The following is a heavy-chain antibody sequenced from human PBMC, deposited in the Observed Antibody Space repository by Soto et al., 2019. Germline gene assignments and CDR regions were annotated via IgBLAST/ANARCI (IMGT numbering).Heavy chain of an antibody. V-gene: IGHV3-23*01. J-gene: IGHJ1*01. Sequence: EVQMLESGGGLVQPGGSRRLSCVTSGFTFSNYGMNWVRQTPGKGLEWVSGISGSGGSTYYADSVKGRFTISRDNSKNTLYLQMNSLRAEDTAVYYCAKEVRGNGYHREYFQHWGQGTLVTVS. CDR3: AKEVRGNGYHREYFQH. D-gene: IGHD5-18*01. CDR2: ISGSGGST. CDR1: GFTFSNYG.